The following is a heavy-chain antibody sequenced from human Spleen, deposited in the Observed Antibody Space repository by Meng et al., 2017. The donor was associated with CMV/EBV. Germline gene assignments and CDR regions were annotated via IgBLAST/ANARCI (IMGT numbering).Heavy chain of an antibody. D-gene: IGHD6-6*01. CDR1: GFTFSLSS. CDR2: ISDSGDTT. Sequence: VSGFTFSLSSMNWVRQGRGKGLEWVSTISDSGDTTYYADSVKGRFTISRDNSKSILYLKMNSLRADDTALYYCAKLRASARRDPRDYWGQGTLVTVSS. CDR3: AKLRASARRDPRDY. V-gene: IGHV3-23*01. J-gene: IGHJ4*02.